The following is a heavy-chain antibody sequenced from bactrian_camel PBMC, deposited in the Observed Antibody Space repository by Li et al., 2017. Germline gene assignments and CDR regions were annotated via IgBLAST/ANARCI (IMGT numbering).Heavy chain of an antibody. J-gene: IGHJ6*01. Sequence: HVQLVESGGGSVQAGGSLRLSCAPSEFTFSTYYMTWVRQAPGKGLEWVSSIYSDGSNQYYSGSVKDRFSISADNAKNTVYLQMNNLKSDDTALYYCATTGFDFWGQGTQVTVS. V-gene: IGHV3-2*01. D-gene: IGHD5*01. CDR1: EFTFSTYY. CDR3: ATTGFDF. CDR2: IYSDGSNQ.